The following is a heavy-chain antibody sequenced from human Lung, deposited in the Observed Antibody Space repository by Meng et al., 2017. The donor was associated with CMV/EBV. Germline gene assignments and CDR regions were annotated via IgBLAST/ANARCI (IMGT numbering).Heavy chain of an antibody. J-gene: IGHJ4*02. D-gene: IGHD3-9*01. V-gene: IGHV1-18*01. CDR1: DYSFTSYG. CDR3: ARSITIFQIDY. Sequence: ASVKVSCKASDYSFTSYGITWVRQAPGQGLEWMGWINTYNGNTNYAQKFQGRVTMTTDTSTSTAYMELRSLRSDDRAVYYCARSITIFQIDYWGQGTLVTVSS. CDR2: INTYNGNT.